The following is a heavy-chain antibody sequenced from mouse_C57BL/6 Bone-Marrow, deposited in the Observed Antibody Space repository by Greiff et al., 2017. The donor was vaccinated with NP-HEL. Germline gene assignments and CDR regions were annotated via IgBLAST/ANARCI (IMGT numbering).Heavy chain of an antibody. V-gene: IGHV1-59*01. Sequence: QVQLQQPGAELVRPGTSVKLSCKASGYTFTSYWMHWVKQRPGQGLEWIGVIDPSDSYTNYNQKFKGKATLTVDTSSSTAYMQLSSLTSEDSAVYYCARRGGGFDVWGTGTTVTVSS. D-gene: IGHD1-1*02. CDR2: IDPSDSYT. CDR1: GYTFTSYW. CDR3: ARRGGGFDV. J-gene: IGHJ1*03.